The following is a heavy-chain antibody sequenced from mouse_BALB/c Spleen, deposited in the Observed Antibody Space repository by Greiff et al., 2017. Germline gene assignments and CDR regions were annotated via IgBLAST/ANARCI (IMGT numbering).Heavy chain of an antibody. CDR3: ARSKGYDEAYYYAMDY. CDR1: GYSFTGYY. V-gene: IGHV1-26*01. CDR2: INPYNGAT. D-gene: IGHD2-14*01. J-gene: IGHJ4*01. Sequence: EVQLQQSGPELVKPGASVKISCKASGYSFTGYYMHWVKQSHVKSLEWIGRINPYNGATSYNQNFKDKASLTVDKSSSTAYMELHSLTSEDSAVYYCARSKGYDEAYYYAMDYWGQGTSVTVSS.